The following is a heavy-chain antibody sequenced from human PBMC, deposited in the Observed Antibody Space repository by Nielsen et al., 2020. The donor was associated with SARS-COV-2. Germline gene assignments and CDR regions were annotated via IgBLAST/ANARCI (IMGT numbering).Heavy chain of an antibody. D-gene: IGHD3-22*01. Sequence: ASVKVSCKASGYTFTGYYMHWVRQAPGQGLEWMGRINPNSGGTNYAQKFQGRVTMTRDTSISTAYMELSSLRSEDTAVYYCAREGQWRYYDSSGYYWFDPWGQGTLVTVSS. V-gene: IGHV1-2*06. CDR2: INPNSGGT. CDR1: GYTFTGYY. J-gene: IGHJ5*02. CDR3: AREGQWRYYDSSGYYWFDP.